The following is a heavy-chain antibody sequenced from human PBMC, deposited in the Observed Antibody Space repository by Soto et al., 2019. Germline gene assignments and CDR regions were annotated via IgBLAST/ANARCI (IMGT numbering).Heavy chain of an antibody. CDR1: GGTFRNSA. CDR3: ARDNDRPQLPGDDSCILDV. Sequence: QVQLEQSGAEVKKPGASVKVSCKASGGTFRNSAISWVRQAPGQGLEWMGGIMPIFRTPDYEQKLQGRVIITADESTNTALMELSGPRSDDTAVYYCARDNDRPQLPGDDSCILDVWGHGTAVPVSS. D-gene: IGHD5-12*01. CDR2: IMPIFRTP. J-gene: IGHJ6*02. V-gene: IGHV1-69*12.